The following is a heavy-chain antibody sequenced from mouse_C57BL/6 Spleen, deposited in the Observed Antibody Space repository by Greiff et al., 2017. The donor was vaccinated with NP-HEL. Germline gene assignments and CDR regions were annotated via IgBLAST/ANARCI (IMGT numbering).Heavy chain of an antibody. Sequence: EVQLQESGGGLVKPGGSLKLSCAASGFTFSSYTMSWVRQTPEKRLEWVATISGGGGNTYYPDSVKGRFTISRDNAKNTLYLQMSSLRSEDTALYYCARHDGRGFAYWGQGTLVTVSA. V-gene: IGHV5-9*01. D-gene: IGHD2-3*01. CDR1: GFTFSSYT. CDR2: ISGGGGNT. J-gene: IGHJ3*01. CDR3: ARHDGRGFAY.